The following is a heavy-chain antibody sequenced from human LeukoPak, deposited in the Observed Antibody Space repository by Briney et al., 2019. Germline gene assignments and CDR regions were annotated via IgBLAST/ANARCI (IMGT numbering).Heavy chain of an antibody. Sequence: PGGSLRLSCAVSGFTFSSSWMHWVRQAPGKGLVWVSHIKTDGSTTAYADSVKGRFTISRDNAKNTLYLQMNSLRAEDTGVYYCASGYCSSTSCWAEYFQHWGQGTLVTVSS. V-gene: IGHV3-74*01. D-gene: IGHD2-2*03. CDR2: IKTDGSTT. J-gene: IGHJ1*01. CDR1: GFTFSSSW. CDR3: ASGYCSSTSCWAEYFQH.